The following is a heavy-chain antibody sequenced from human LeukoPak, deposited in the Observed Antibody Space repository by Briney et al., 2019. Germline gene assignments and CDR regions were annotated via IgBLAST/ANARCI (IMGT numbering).Heavy chain of an antibody. CDR2: INHSGST. D-gene: IGHD3-10*01. V-gene: IGHV4-34*01. J-gene: IGHJ5*02. CDR1: GGSFSGYY. Sequence: SETLSLTCGVYGGSFSGYYWSWIRQPPGKGLEWIGEINHSGSTNYNPSLKSRVTISVDTSKNQFSLKLSSVTAADTAVYYCARLLGWYGSSHNWFDPWGQGTLVTVSS. CDR3: ARLLGWYGSSHNWFDP.